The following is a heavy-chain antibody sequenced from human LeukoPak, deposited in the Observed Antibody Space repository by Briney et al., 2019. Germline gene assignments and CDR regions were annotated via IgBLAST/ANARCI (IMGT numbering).Heavy chain of an antibody. CDR3: AREAGWTIDY. D-gene: IGHD3/OR15-3a*01. J-gene: IGHJ4*02. V-gene: IGHV4-34*09. CDR1: GGSFSGYY. CDR2: INHSGST. Sequence: PSETLSLTCAVYGGSFSGYYWSWIRQPPGKGLEWIGEINHSGSTNYNPSLKSRVTISVDTSKNQFSLKLSSVTAADTAVYYCAREAGWTIDYWGQGTLVTVSS.